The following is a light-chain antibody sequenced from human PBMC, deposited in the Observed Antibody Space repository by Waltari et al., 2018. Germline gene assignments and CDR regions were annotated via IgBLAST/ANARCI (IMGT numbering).Light chain of an antibody. CDR3: ETWDSNSWI. CDR1: SGHSTYI. Sequence: QPVLTQSSSASASLGSSVTLTCTLSSGHSTYIIGWPQQQPGKAPRFLMKLERSGSYNMGSGVPARFSGSSSGADRYLTISNRQSEDEAAYYCETWDSNSWIFGGGTKLTVL. J-gene: IGLJ2*01. CDR2: LERSGSY. V-gene: IGLV4-60*03.